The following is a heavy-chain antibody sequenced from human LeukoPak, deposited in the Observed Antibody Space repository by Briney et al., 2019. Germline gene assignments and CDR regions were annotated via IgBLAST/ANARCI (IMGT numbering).Heavy chain of an antibody. D-gene: IGHD2-21*01. V-gene: IGHV4-59*12. CDR3: ARENVVAQGTFDY. J-gene: IGHJ4*02. CDR2: IYYSGST. Sequence: SETLSLTRTVSGASITNYYWSWIRQPPGKGLEWIGYIYYSGSTNYNPSLKSRVTISLDTSKNQISLKLTFVTAADTAFYFCARENVVAQGTFDYWGQGALVTVSS. CDR1: GASITNYY.